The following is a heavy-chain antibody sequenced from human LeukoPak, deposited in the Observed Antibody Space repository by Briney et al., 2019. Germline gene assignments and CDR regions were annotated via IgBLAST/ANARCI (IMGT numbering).Heavy chain of an antibody. CDR3: TTRLRNHFDY. Sequence: GGSLRLSCATSGFTFSSFTMNWVRQAPGKGLEWASTISDGSRDTHYAGSVKGRFTISRDDSQNIVYLQMDSLTAEDTALYYCTTRLRNHFDYWGQGTQVTVSS. CDR2: ISDGSRDT. V-gene: IGHV3-23*01. J-gene: IGHJ4*02. CDR1: GFTFSSFT. D-gene: IGHD5-12*01.